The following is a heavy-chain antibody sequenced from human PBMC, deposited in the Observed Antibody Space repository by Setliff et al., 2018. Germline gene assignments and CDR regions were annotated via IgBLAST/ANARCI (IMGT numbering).Heavy chain of an antibody. D-gene: IGHD3-22*01. CDR2: IYPGDSDT. CDR1: GYSFTSYW. V-gene: IGHV5-51*01. Sequence: HGESLKISCKGSGYSFTSYWIGWVRQMPGKGLGWMGIIYPGDSDTRYSPSFQGQVTISADKSISTAYLQWSSLKASDTAMYYCARWTRSTAKITMIVVVIPDAFDIWGQGTMVTVSS. CDR3: ARWTRSTAKITMIVVVIPDAFDI. J-gene: IGHJ3*02.